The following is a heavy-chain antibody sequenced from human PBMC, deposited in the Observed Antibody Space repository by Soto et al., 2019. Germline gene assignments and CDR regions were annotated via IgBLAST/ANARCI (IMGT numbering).Heavy chain of an antibody. J-gene: IGHJ4*02. V-gene: IGHV3-7*01. CDR3: AREKRANGYFDY. Sequence: EVQLVESGGGLVQPGGSLRLSCEASGFTFSNYWMSWVRQAPGRGLEWVANINQDGSEKYFVGSENGRFTISRDNAKNSLFLHVNSLRAEDTAVYYCAREKRANGYFDYWGQGTLVTVSS. D-gene: IGHD6-25*01. CDR1: GFTFSNYW. CDR2: INQDGSEK.